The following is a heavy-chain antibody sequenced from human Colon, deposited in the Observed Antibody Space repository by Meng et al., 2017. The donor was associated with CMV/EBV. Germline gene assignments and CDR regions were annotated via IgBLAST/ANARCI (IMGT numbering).Heavy chain of an antibody. Sequence: SSGSYYWSWIRQPPGKGLEWIGYIYYSGSTNYNPSLKSRVTISVDTSKNQFSLKLSSVTAADTAVYYCASGYYDFWSGYSNNWFDPWGQGTLVTVSS. D-gene: IGHD3-3*01. CDR3: ASGYYDFWSGYSNNWFDP. V-gene: IGHV4-61*01. J-gene: IGHJ5*02. CDR1: SSGSYY. CDR2: IYYSGST.